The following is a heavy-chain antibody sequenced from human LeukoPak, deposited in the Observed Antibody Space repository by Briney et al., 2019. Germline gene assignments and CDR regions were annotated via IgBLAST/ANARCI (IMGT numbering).Heavy chain of an antibody. J-gene: IGHJ5*02. CDR1: GFTFSSYA. CDR3: AKDLRGFGELSGWFDP. CDR2: ISGSGGSR. V-gene: IGHV3-23*01. D-gene: IGHD3-10*01. Sequence: HSGGSLRLSCAAPGFTFSSYAMSWVRQAPGKVLEWVSAISGSGGSRYFADSVKGRFTISRHNSNNTVYLQMNILGAEHLAVFYCAKDLRGFGELSGWFDPWGQGTLVTVSS.